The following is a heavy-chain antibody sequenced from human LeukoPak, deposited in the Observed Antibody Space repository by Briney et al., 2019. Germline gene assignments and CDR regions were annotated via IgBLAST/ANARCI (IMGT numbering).Heavy chain of an antibody. Sequence: ASVKVSCKASGYTFTSYYMHWVRQAPGQGLEWMGIINPSGGSTSYAQKFQGRVTMTRDMSTSTVYMELSSLRSEDTAVYYCARDSRETYYYDSSGYHDYWGQGTLVTVSS. D-gene: IGHD3-22*01. CDR3: ARDSRETYYYDSSGYHDY. J-gene: IGHJ4*02. CDR2: INPSGGST. CDR1: GYTFTSYY. V-gene: IGHV1-46*01.